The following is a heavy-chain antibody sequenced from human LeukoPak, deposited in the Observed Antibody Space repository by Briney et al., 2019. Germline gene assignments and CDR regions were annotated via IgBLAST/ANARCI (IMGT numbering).Heavy chain of an antibody. J-gene: IGHJ6*04. CDR3: ARDQATRGPGYGMGV. D-gene: IGHD3-10*01. V-gene: IGHV3-33*08. CDR2: IWYDGSNK. Sequence: PGGSLRLSCAASGFTFSSYAMHCVRQAPGKGLEWVAVIWYDGSNKYYADSVKGRFTISRDNSKNTLYLQMNSLRAEDTAVYYCARDQATRGPGYGMGVWGKGTTVTVSS. CDR1: GFTFSSYA.